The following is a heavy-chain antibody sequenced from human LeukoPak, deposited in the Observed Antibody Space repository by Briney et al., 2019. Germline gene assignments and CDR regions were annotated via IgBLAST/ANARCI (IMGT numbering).Heavy chain of an antibody. CDR2: INPNSGGT. CDR1: GYTFTGYY. CDR3: ARAYCSSTSCYWGLDY. Sequence: ASVKVSCTASGYTFTGYYMHWVRQAPGQGLEWMGRINPNSGGTNYAQKFQGRVTMTRDTSISTAYMELSRLRSDDTAIYYCARAYCSSTSCYWGLDYWGQGTLVTVSS. J-gene: IGHJ4*02. D-gene: IGHD2-2*01. V-gene: IGHV1-2*06.